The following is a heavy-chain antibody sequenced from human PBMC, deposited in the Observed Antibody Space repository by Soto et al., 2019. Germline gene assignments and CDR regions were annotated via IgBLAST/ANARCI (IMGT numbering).Heavy chain of an antibody. Sequence: SETLSFTCTVSGGSVSSGSYYWSWIRQPPGKGLEWIGYIYYSGSTNYNPSLKSRVTISVDTSKNQFSLKLSSVTAADTAVYYCARDQGIAATYYYYGMDVWGQGTTVTVSS. D-gene: IGHD6-13*01. CDR3: ARDQGIAATYYYYGMDV. CDR2: IYYSGST. V-gene: IGHV4-61*01. J-gene: IGHJ6*02. CDR1: GGSVSSGSYY.